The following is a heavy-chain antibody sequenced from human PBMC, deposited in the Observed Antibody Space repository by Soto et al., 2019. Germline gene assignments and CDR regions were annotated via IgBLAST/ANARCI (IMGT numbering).Heavy chain of an antibody. CDR2: IYSGGST. Sequence: EVQLVESGGGLVQPGGSLSLSCAASGFTVSSNYRSWVRQAPGKGLEWVSVIYSGGSTYYADSVKGRFTISRDNSKNTLYLQMNSLRAEDTAVYYCAREFTGSLDYWGQGTLVTVSS. V-gene: IGHV3-66*01. D-gene: IGHD4-4*01. CDR3: AREFTGSLDY. CDR1: GFTVSSNY. J-gene: IGHJ4*02.